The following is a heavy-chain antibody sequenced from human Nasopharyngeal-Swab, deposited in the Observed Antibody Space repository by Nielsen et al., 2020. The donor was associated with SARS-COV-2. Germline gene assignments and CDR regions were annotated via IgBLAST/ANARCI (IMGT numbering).Heavy chain of an antibody. CDR2: ISSSSSYI. CDR3: ARASGYDFGYYYGMDV. J-gene: IGHJ6*02. CDR1: GFTFSSYS. V-gene: IGHV3-21*01. Sequence: GESLKISCAASGFTFSSYSMNWVRQAPGKGLKWVSSISSSSSYIYYADSVKGRFTISRDNAKNSLYLQMNSLRAEDTAVYYRARASGYDFGYYYGMDVWGQGTTVTVSS. D-gene: IGHD5-12*01.